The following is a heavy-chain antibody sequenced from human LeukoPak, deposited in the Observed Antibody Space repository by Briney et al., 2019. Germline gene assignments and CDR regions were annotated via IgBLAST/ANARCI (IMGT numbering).Heavy chain of an antibody. J-gene: IGHJ4*02. CDR2: INHSGST. CDR3: ARHGYSSSWYYFDY. V-gene: IGHV4-34*01. D-gene: IGHD6-13*01. Sequence: ASQTLSLTCAVYGGSFSGYYWSWIRQPPGKGLEWIGEINHSGSTNYNPSLKSRVTISVDTSKNQFSLKVSSVTAADTAVYYCARHGYSSSWYYFDYWGQGTLVTVSS. CDR1: GGSFSGYY.